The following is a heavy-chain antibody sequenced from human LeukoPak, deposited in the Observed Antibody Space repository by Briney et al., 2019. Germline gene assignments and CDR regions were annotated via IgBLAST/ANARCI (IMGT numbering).Heavy chain of an antibody. CDR2: ISYDGSNK. CDR1: GFTFSSYG. CDR3: ARGNWGYYYYMDV. D-gene: IGHD3-16*01. V-gene: IGHV3-30*03. Sequence: PGGSLRLSCAASGFTFSSYGMHWVRQAPGKGLEWVAVISYDGSNKYYADSVKGRFTISRDNSKNTLYLQMNSLRAEDTAVYYCARGNWGYYYYMDVWGKGTTVTVSS. J-gene: IGHJ6*03.